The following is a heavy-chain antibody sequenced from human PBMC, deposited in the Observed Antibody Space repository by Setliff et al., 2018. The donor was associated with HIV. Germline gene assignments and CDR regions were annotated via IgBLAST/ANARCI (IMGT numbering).Heavy chain of an antibody. CDR2: INVNSGGT. CDR1: GYLFTGYY. Sequence: ASVKVSCKASGYLFTGYYMHWVRQAPGQGLEWMGWINVNSGGTKYAQKFQGRVTMTRDTSISTAYMEVSSLRSDDTAVYYCARGQPPTPRPYFYHMDVWGNGTSVTVPS. J-gene: IGHJ6*03. D-gene: IGHD2-15*01. V-gene: IGHV1-2*02. CDR3: ARGQPPTPRPYFYHMDV.